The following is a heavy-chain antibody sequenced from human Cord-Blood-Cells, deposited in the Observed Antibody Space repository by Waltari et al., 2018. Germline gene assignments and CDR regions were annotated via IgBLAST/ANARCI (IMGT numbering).Heavy chain of an antibody. J-gene: IGHJ4*02. Sequence: QVQLQESGPGLVKPSETLSLTCAVSGYSISSGYYWGWIRQPPGKGLEWIGSIYHSGSTYYNPALKSRVTISVDTSKNQFSRKLSSVTAADTAVYYCARKAATNFDYWGQGTLVTVSS. CDR1: GYSISSGYY. V-gene: IGHV4-38-2*01. D-gene: IGHD5-12*01. CDR3: ARKAATNFDY. CDR2: IYHSGST.